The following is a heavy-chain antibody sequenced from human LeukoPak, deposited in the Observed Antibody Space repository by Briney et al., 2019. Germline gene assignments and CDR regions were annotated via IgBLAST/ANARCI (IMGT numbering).Heavy chain of an antibody. V-gene: IGHV1-24*01. J-gene: IGHJ6*02. CDR2: FDPEDGET. Sequence: ASVKVSCKVSGYTLTELSMHWVRQAPGKGLEWMGGFDPEDGETIYAQKFQGRVTMTEDTSTDTAYMELSSPRSEDTAVYYCATKYSSSDYYYYGMDVWGQGTTVTVSS. D-gene: IGHD6-13*01. CDR3: ATKYSSSDYYYYGMDV. CDR1: GYTLTELS.